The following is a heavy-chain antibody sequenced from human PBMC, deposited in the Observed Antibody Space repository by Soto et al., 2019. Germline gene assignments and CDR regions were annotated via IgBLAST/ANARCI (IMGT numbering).Heavy chain of an antibody. D-gene: IGHD6-19*01. Sequence: SETLSLTCTVSGGSISSYYWSWIRQPPGKGLEWIGYIYYGGSTNYNPSLKSRVTISVDTSKNQFSLKLSSVTAADTAVYYCATIAVAGTRWGQGTLVTVSS. CDR2: IYYGGST. CDR3: ATIAVAGTR. V-gene: IGHV4-59*01. J-gene: IGHJ4*02. CDR1: GGSISSYY.